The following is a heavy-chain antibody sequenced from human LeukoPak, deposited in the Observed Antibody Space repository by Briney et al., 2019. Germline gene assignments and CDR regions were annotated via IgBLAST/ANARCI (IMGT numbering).Heavy chain of an antibody. Sequence: GGSLRLSCAASGFTFSNYAMHWVRQAPGKGLEWVALISYDGSSKYYADSVKGRFSISRDNSKNTLYLQVSSLRADDTAVYFCAREYCGRDCYSGFDYWGQGTLVTVSS. J-gene: IGHJ4*02. CDR1: GFTFSNYA. V-gene: IGHV3-30*04. CDR3: AREYCGRDCYSGFDY. D-gene: IGHD2-21*02. CDR2: ISYDGSSK.